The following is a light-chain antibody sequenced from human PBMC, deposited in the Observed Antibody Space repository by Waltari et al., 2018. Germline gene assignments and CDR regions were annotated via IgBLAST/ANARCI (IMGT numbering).Light chain of an antibody. Sequence: QVVVTPEPSLTVSPGGTVTLTCGPSPGAVTSGQFPYWFLQKPGQAPRTLVYDTSNKHSWTPARFSGSLLGGKAALTLSGAQPEDEAEYYCSVSYSGHVIFGGGTKLTVL. J-gene: IGLJ2*01. V-gene: IGLV7-46*01. CDR3: SVSYSGHVI. CDR1: PGAVTSGQF. CDR2: DTS.